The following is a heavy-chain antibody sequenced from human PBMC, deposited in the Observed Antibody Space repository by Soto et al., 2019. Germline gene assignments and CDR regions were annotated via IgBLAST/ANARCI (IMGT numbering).Heavy chain of an antibody. CDR1: GSTFSNYA. CDR2: VSANSDYA. CDR3: AKVPSQYIWGSYLRYYDY. V-gene: IGHV3-23*01. Sequence: EVQILESGGGLVQPGGSLRLSCAASGSTFSNYAMTWVRQAPGRGLEWVSAVSANSDYAYYADSVKDRFTISRDNSKNTLYLQMDSLRAEDTAVYYCAKVPSQYIWGSYLRYYDYWGQGTLVTVSS. D-gene: IGHD3-16*02. J-gene: IGHJ4*02.